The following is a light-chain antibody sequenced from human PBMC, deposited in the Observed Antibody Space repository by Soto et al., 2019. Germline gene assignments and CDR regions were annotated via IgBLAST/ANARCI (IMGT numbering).Light chain of an antibody. CDR3: QQYGSSSIP. J-gene: IGKJ5*01. Sequence: EIVLTQSPGTLSLSPGERATLSFRASQSVSSYLAWYQQKPGQAPRLLIYDASSRATGIPDRFSGSGSGTDFTLTISRLEPEDFAVYYCQQYGSSSIPFGQGTRLEIK. CDR2: DAS. CDR1: QSVSSY. V-gene: IGKV3-20*01.